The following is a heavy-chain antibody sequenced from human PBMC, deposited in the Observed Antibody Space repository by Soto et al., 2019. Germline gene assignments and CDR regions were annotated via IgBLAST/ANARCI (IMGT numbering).Heavy chain of an antibody. CDR3: AKGSARYFDWLHYFDY. V-gene: IGHV3-23*01. CDR2: VSGSGGST. CDR1: GFTFSSYA. Sequence: LRLSCAASGFTFSSYAMSWVRQAPGKGLEWVSTVSGSGGSTYYADSVKGRFTISRDSSRNTLYLRMNSLRGEDTAVYYCAKGSARYFDWLHYFDYWGQGNLVTVSS. J-gene: IGHJ4*02. D-gene: IGHD3-9*01.